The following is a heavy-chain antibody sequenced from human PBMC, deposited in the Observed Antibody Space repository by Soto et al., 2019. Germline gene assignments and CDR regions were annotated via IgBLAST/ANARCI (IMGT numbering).Heavy chain of an antibody. V-gene: IGHV3-23*01. J-gene: IGHJ4*02. CDR2: ISGSGDST. CDR3: TRRTSGWYFDY. Sequence: GGSLRLSWAASGFSFSSYSMNWVRQAPGRGLEWVSAISGSGDSTYYADSVKGRFTFSRDKSKNTLYLQMNSLRAEVTAVYYCTRRTSGWYFDYWGQGTMVTVSS. CDR1: GFSFSSYS. D-gene: IGHD6-19*01.